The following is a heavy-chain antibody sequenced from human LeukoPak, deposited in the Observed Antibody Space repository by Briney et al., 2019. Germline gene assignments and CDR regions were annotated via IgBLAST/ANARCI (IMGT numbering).Heavy chain of an antibody. CDR3: AKDRGSYRPIDY. V-gene: IGHV3-21*01. Sequence: GGSLRLSCAASTFTFSSYNMNWVRQAPGKGLEWVSSISSSGTYIYYRDSVKGRFTISRDNAENSVYLQMNSLRVEDTAIYYCAKDRGSYRPIDYWGQGTLVTVSS. D-gene: IGHD1-26*01. CDR2: ISSSGTYI. CDR1: TFTFSSYN. J-gene: IGHJ4*02.